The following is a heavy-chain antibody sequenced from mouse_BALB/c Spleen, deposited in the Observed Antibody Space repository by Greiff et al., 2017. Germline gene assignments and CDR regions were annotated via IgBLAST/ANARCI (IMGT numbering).Heavy chain of an antibody. Sequence: QVQLQQSGAELVRPGVSVKISCKGSGYTFTDYAMDWVKQRHAKSLEWIGVISTYYGDASYNQKFKGKATMTVDKSSSTAYMELARLTSEDSAIYYCAREGVTTVESPYAMDYWGQGTSVTVSS. D-gene: IGHD1-1*01. CDR3: AREGVTTVESPYAMDY. V-gene: IGHV1S137*01. CDR2: ISTYYGDA. J-gene: IGHJ4*01. CDR1: GYTFTDYA.